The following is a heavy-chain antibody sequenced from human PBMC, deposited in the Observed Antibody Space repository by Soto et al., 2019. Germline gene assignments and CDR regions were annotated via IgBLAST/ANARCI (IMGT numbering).Heavy chain of an antibody. V-gene: IGHV3-23*01. Sequence: EVQLLESGGGLVQPGGSLRLSCAASGFTFSSYDMSWVRQAPGKGLEWVSSISGSGGSTYYEDSVKGRFTISRDNAKNTPELQMNSRLAADTAVYYWSKRRRDSSSWSYYFDYWGQGTLVTVSS. CDR1: GFTFSSYD. D-gene: IGHD6-13*01. CDR2: ISGSGGST. CDR3: SKRRRDSSSWSYYFDY. J-gene: IGHJ4*02.